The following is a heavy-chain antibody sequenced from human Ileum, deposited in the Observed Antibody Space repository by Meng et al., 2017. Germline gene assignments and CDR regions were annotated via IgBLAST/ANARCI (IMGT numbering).Heavy chain of an antibody. CDR3: ATLSYSSLGY. D-gene: IGHD1-26*01. CDR2: ISNSGSNI. CDR1: GITFSDYY. J-gene: IGHJ4*02. Sequence: GELVDVGGGLVKLGGSLRLSCAASGITFSDYYMGWIRQAPGKGLEWVSYISNSGSNIYYVDSVKGRFTISRDNAKNSLYLQMNSLRAEDTAVYYCATLSYSSLGYWGQGTLVTVSS. V-gene: IGHV3-11*01.